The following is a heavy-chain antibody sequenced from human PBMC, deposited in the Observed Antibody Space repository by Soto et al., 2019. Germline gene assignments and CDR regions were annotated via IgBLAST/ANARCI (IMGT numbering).Heavy chain of an antibody. CDR3: AIQDIVVVVAAKDYYMDV. J-gene: IGHJ6*03. D-gene: IGHD2-15*01. V-gene: IGHV1-46*03. Sequence: ASVKVSCKASGYTFTSYYMHWVRQAPGQGLEWMGIINPSGGSTSYAQKFQGRVTMTRDTSTSTVYMELSSLRSEDTAVYYCAIQDIVVVVAAKDYYMDVWGKGTTVTVPS. CDR2: INPSGGST. CDR1: GYTFTSYY.